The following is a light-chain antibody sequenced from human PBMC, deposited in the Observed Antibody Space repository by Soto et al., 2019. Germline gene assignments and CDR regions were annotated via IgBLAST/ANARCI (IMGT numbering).Light chain of an antibody. CDR3: QQYSNWPLT. V-gene: IGKV3-15*01. J-gene: IGKJ4*01. CDR1: QSISSN. Sequence: EIVMTQSPATLSVSPGERATLSCRASQSISSNLAWYQQKPGQAPRLLIYGASTRAAGTPARFSGRGSGTEFTLTISSLLSEDCAVYYCQQYSNWPLTFGGGTKVEIK. CDR2: GAS.